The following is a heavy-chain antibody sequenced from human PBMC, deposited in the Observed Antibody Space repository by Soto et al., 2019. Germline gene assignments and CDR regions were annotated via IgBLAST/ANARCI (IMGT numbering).Heavy chain of an antibody. D-gene: IGHD3-22*01. CDR2: IFSDDEK. Sequence: QVTLKESGPVLVKPTETLTLTCTVSGFSLRNIRMGVSWIRQPPGKALEWLVHIFSDDEKSYNPSLKNRLADSVDTSKSQVVLTMTHMDPGDTATYYCARIRGTDYKNSGYHREKWFDSGGQGVLVTVSS. J-gene: IGHJ5*01. CDR3: ARIRGTDYKNSGYHREKWFDS. V-gene: IGHV2-26*01. CDR1: GFSLRNIRMG.